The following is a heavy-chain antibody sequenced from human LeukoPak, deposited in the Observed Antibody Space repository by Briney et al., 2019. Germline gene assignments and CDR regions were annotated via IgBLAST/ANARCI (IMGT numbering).Heavy chain of an antibody. CDR3: ARADPSWGLYYYYGMDV. D-gene: IGHD3-16*01. V-gene: IGHV1-69*06. CDR2: IIPIFGTA. J-gene: IGHJ6*04. CDR1: GGTFSSYA. Sequence: SVTVSCKASGGTFSSYAISWVRQAPGQGLEWMGGIIPIFGTANYAQKFQGRVTITADKSTSTAYMELSSLRSEDTAVYYCARADPSWGLYYYYGMDVWGKGTTVTVSS.